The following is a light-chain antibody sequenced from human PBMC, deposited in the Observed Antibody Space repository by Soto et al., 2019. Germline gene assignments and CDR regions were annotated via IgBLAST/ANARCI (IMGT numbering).Light chain of an antibody. CDR1: QSVSSSY. J-gene: IGKJ5*01. V-gene: IGKV3-20*01. CDR2: GAS. Sequence: IVLTQSPGTLSLSPGERATLSCRASQSVSSSYLAWYQQKPGQGPRLLIYGASSRATGIPDRFSGSGSGTDFTLTISRLEPEDFAVYYCQQYESSPRSITFGQGTRLEI. CDR3: QQYESSPRSIT.